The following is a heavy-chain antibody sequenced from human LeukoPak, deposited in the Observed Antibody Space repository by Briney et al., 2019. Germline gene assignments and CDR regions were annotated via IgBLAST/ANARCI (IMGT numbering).Heavy chain of an antibody. CDR1: GGSISSSSYY. D-gene: IGHD3/OR15-3a*01. Sequence: SETLSLTCTVSGGSISSSSYYWGWIRQPPGKGLEWIGSIYYSGSTYYNPSLKSRVTISVDTSKNQFSLKLSSVTAADTAVYYCARGWSGNWYFDLWGRGTLVTVSS. V-gene: IGHV4-39*07. J-gene: IGHJ2*01. CDR3: ARGWSGNWYFDL. CDR2: IYYSGST.